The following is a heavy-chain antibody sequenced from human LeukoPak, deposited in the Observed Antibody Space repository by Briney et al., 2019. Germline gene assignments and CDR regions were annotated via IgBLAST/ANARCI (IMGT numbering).Heavy chain of an antibody. J-gene: IGHJ4*02. D-gene: IGHD3-3*01. V-gene: IGHV5-51*01. CDR3: ARVYDFWSGYHEFDY. Sequence: GESLKISCKGSGYSFTSYWIGWVRQMPGKGLEWMGIIYPGDSDTRYSPSFQGQVTISADKSISTAYLQWSSLKASDTAMYYCARVYDFWSGYHEFDYWGQGTLVTVSS. CDR2: IYPGDSDT. CDR1: GYSFTSYW.